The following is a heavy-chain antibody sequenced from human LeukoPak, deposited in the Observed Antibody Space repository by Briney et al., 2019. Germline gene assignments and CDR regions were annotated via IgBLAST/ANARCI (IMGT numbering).Heavy chain of an antibody. CDR3: ARGVPDCGGDCPFDY. CDR2: INPSGGST. CDR1: GYTFTSYY. Sequence: ASVKVSCKASGYTFTSYYMHWVRQAPGQGLEWMGIINPSGGSTSYAQKFQGRVTMTRDTSTSTAYMELSSLRSEDTAVYYCARGVPDCGGDCPFDYWGQGTLVTVSS. V-gene: IGHV1-46*01. J-gene: IGHJ4*02. D-gene: IGHD2-21*01.